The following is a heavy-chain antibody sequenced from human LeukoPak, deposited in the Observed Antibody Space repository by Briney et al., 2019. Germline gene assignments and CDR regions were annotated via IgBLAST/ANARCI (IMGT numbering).Heavy chain of an antibody. CDR3: ASGSGIVVVPAAISYYYGMDV. J-gene: IGHJ6*02. Sequence: ASVKVSCKASGGTFSSYAISWVRQAPGQGLEWMGGIIPIFGTANYAQKFQGRVTITADESTSTAYMELSSLRSEDTAVYYCASGSGIVVVPAAISYYYGMDVWGQGTTVTVSS. CDR2: IIPIFGTA. V-gene: IGHV1-69*13. CDR1: GGTFSSYA. D-gene: IGHD2-2*01.